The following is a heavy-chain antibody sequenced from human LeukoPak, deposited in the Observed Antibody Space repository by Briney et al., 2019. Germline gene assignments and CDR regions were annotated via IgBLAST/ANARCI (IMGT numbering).Heavy chain of an antibody. D-gene: IGHD6-19*01. J-gene: IGHJ3*02. CDR3: AKVFSTGWANDVFDI. V-gene: IGHV3-30*18. Sequence: PGRSLRLSCAASGFIFSTYGMHWVRQAPGKGLEWVAVISYDGGNYDGGNKYYADSVKGRFTISRDNSKNTLYLQMNSLRAEDTAVYYCAKVFSTGWANDVFDIWGQGTKVTVSS. CDR2: ISYDGGNYDGGNK. CDR1: GFIFSTYG.